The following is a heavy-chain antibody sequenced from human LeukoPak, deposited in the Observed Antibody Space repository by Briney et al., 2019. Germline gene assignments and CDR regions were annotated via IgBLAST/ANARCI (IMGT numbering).Heavy chain of an antibody. V-gene: IGHV4-61*08. CDR2: IYYSGST. Sequence: SETLSLTCTVSGGSISSGDYYWSWIRQPPGKGLEWIGYIYYSGSTNYNPSLKSRVTISVDTSKNQFSLKLSSVTAADTAVYYCARRKARAGYYYYMDVWGKGTTVTVSS. D-gene: IGHD6-19*01. CDR1: GGSISSGDYY. J-gene: IGHJ6*03. CDR3: ARRKARAGYYYYMDV.